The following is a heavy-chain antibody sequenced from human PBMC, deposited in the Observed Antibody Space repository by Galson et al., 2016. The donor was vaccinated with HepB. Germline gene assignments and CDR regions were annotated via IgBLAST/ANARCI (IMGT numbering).Heavy chain of an antibody. CDR3: VKGGGYSSGWYKGAFDY. CDR2: ISGNGGST. V-gene: IGHV3-64D*06. Sequence: SLRLSCADSGFTFSFYAMHWVRQAPGKGLEYVSAISGNGGSTYYADSETGRFTISRDNSKNTLYLQMSSLRTEDTAVDYCVKGGGYSSGWYKGAFDYWGQGTLVTVSS. D-gene: IGHD6-19*01. J-gene: IGHJ4*02. CDR1: GFTFSFYA.